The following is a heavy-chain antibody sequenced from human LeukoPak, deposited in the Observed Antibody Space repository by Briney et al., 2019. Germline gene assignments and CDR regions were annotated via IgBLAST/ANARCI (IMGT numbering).Heavy chain of an antibody. CDR1: EYTFTGYY. D-gene: IGHD6-19*01. CDR3: ARETIAVAGAFDY. Sequence: GASVKVSCKASEYTFTGYYMHWMRQAPGQGLECMGWINPNSGDTNYAQKFQGRVTMTRDTSISTAYMELSRLRSDDMAVYSCARETIAVAGAFDYWGQGTLVTVSS. J-gene: IGHJ4*02. V-gene: IGHV1-2*02. CDR2: INPNSGDT.